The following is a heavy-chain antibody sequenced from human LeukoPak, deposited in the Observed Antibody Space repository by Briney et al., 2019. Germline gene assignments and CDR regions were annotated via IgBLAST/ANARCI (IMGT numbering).Heavy chain of an antibody. CDR2: INAGNGNT. V-gene: IGHV1-3*01. Sequence: ASVKVSCKASGYPLTRYAMHWVRQAPGQRLEWVGWINAGNGNTKYSQKFQGRVTITRDTSASTAYMALSSLRSEDTAVYYCARDLIFYYVDYWGQGTLVTVSS. CDR1: GYPLTRYA. D-gene: IGHD3/OR15-3a*01. J-gene: IGHJ4*02. CDR3: ARDLIFYYVDY.